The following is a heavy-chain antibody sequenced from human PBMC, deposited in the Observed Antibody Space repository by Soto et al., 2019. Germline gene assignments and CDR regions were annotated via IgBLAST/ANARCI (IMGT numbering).Heavy chain of an antibody. J-gene: IGHJ5*02. CDR1: GSSLRTSGVG. Sequence: QITLKESGPTLVKPTQTLTLTCTLSGSSLRTSGVGVAWIRQPPGKALEWVALIYWDDDKRSSPSLKSRLTITEDTANTQVVLTMSNMEPVDTGTYFCAHFLANRHDGISFAPWGQGTLVTVSS. CDR3: AHFLANRHDGISFAP. V-gene: IGHV2-5*02. CDR2: IYWDDDK. D-gene: IGHD1-1*01.